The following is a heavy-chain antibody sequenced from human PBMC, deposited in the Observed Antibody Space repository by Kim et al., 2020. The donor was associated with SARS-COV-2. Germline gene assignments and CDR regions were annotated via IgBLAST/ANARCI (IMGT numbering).Heavy chain of an antibody. CDR1: GFTFTDYA. D-gene: IGHD4-17*01. Sequence: GGSLRLSCAASGFTFTDYAMNWVRQAPGKGLEWVSVISGGGGSAYYADSVKGRFTISRDNSKNTLYLQMNSLRAEDTALYYCAKEWRMTTLTTGGGGFDKWGQGTLVTVSS. J-gene: IGHJ4*02. CDR3: AKEWRMTTLTTGGGGFDK. CDR2: ISGGGGSA. V-gene: IGHV3-23*01.